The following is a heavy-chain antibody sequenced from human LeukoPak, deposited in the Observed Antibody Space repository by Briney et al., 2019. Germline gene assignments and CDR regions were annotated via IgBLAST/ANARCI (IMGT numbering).Heavy chain of an antibody. CDR1: GGSFSGYY. J-gene: IGHJ5*02. CDR2: INHSGST. V-gene: IGHV4-34*01. Sequence: SETLSLTCAVYGGSFSGYYWSWIRQPPGKGLERIGEINHSGSTNYNPSLKSRVTISVDTSKNQFSLKLSSVTAADTAVYLCARGTRSRSYNWFDPWGQGTLVTVSS. CDR3: ARGTRSRSYNWFDP.